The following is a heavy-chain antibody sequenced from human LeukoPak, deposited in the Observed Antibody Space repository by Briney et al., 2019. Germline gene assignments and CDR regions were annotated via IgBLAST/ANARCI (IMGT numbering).Heavy chain of an antibody. Sequence: PSETLTLTCAVYGVSFSGYYWSWIRQPPGKGLEWIGEINHSGSTNYNPYLKSRVTISVDTSKNQFYLQLSPVTAADTAEYYCSRGVRGYGVTLWGQGTLVTVSS. J-gene: IGHJ4*02. CDR1: GVSFSGYY. CDR2: INHSGST. V-gene: IGHV4-34*01. CDR3: SRGVRGYGVTL. D-gene: IGHD4-17*01.